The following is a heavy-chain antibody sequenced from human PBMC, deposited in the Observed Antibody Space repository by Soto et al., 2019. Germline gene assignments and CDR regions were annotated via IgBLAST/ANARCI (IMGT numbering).Heavy chain of an antibody. CDR2: ISAYNGNT. V-gene: IGHV1-18*01. CDR1: GYTFTSYG. CDR3: ARDRSVFSGYCSGGSCYSYYYMDV. J-gene: IGHJ6*03. D-gene: IGHD2-15*01. Sequence: GASVKVSCKASGYTFTSYGISWVRQAPGQGLEWMGWISAYNGNTNYAQKLQGRVTMTTDTSTSTAYMELRSLRSDDTAVYYCARDRSVFSGYCSGGSCYSYYYMDVWGKGTTVTVSS.